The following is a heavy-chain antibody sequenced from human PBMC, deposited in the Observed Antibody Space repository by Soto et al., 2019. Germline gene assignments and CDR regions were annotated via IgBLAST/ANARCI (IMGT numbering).Heavy chain of an antibody. J-gene: IGHJ3*02. CDR1: GFTFSSYG. CDR2: ISYDGSNK. D-gene: IGHD2-2*01. CDR3: ANWSEDVVVPAAPGNAFDI. V-gene: IGHV3-30*18. Sequence: GGSLRLSCAASGFTFSSYGMHWVRQAPGKGLEWVAVISYDGSNKYYADSVKGRFTISRDNSKNTLYLQMNRLRAEDTAVYYCANWSEDVVVPAAPGNAFDIWGQGTMVTVSS.